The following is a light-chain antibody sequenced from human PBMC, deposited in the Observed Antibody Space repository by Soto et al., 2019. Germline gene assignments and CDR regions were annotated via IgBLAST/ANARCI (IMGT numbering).Light chain of an antibody. Sequence: DIQMTQSPSSLSASVGDRVTITCRASQDISVYLACYQQKPGKVPKLLIYSASTLQSGVPSRFSGSGSGTDFTLTISSLQPEDVATYFCQKFNTAPLTFGQGTRLEIK. CDR1: QDISVY. J-gene: IGKJ5*01. V-gene: IGKV1-27*01. CDR2: SAS. CDR3: QKFNTAPLT.